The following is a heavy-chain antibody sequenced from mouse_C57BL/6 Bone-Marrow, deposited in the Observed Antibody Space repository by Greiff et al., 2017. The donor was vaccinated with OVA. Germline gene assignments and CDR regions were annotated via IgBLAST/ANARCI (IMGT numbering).Heavy chain of an antibody. Sequence: VQLKQSGPELVKPGASVKISCKASGYSFTGYYMNWVKQSPEKSLEWIGEINPSTGGTTYNQKFKAKATLTVDKSSSTAYMQLKSLTSEDSAVYYCARRGNDYPFAYWGQGTLVTVSA. CDR3: ARRGNDYPFAY. CDR1: GYSFTGYY. V-gene: IGHV1-42*01. CDR2: INPSTGGT. D-gene: IGHD2-4*01. J-gene: IGHJ3*01.